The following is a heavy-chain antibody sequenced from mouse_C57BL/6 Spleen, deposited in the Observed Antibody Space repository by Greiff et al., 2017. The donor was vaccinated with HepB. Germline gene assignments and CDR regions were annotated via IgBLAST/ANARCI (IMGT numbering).Heavy chain of an antibody. J-gene: IGHJ1*03. CDR2: IDPSDSYT. CDR1: GYTFTSYW. V-gene: IGHV1-69*01. CDR3: ARGGTMVTTLWYFDV. D-gene: IGHD2-2*01. Sequence: VQLQQPGAELVMPGASVKLSCKASGYTFTSYWMHWVKQRPGQGLEWIGEIDPSDSYTNYNQKFKGKSTLTVDKSSSTAYMQLSSLTSEDSAVYYCARGGTMVTTLWYFDVWGTGTTVTVSS.